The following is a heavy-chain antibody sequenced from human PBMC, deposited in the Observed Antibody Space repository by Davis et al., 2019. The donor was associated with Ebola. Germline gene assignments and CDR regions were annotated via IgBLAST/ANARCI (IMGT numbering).Heavy chain of an antibody. D-gene: IGHD2-2*01. J-gene: IGHJ4*02. Sequence: GESLKISCNGSGYSFTSYWIGCVRQIPGNGLEWMGIIYPVDSDTRYSPSFQGQITISADKSISTAYLQWSSLKALDTAMYYCARRAPSGYCISTSCYVSFGYWGQGTLVTVSS. CDR1: GYSFTSYW. CDR2: IYPVDSDT. V-gene: IGHV5-51*01. CDR3: ARRAPSGYCISTSCYVSFGY.